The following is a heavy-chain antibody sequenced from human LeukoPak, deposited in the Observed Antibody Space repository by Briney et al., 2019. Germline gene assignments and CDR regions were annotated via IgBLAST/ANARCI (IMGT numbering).Heavy chain of an antibody. Sequence: GESLKISCKGSGYSFTNYWISWVRQKPGKGLEWVGIIHPADSDTRYSPSFQGQVTMSADKSISTASLQWSSLKASDTAMYYCARLHSSYWFDPWGQGTLVTVSS. CDR3: ARLHSSYWFDP. V-gene: IGHV5-51*01. CDR2: IHPADSDT. J-gene: IGHJ5*02. CDR1: GYSFTNYW.